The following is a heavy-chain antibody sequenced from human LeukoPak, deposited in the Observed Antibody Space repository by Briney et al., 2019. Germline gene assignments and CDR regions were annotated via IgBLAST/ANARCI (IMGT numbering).Heavy chain of an antibody. CDR3: ARHRGYGGNSHYYYYGMDV. CDR1: GYSFTSYW. CDR2: IYPGASDT. J-gene: IGHJ6*02. V-gene: IGHV5-51*01. D-gene: IGHD4-23*01. Sequence: GASLKISCKGSGYSFTSYWIGWVRQMPGKGLEWMGIIYPGASDTRYTPSFQGQVTISADKSISTAYLQWSSLKASDTAMYYCARHRGYGGNSHYYYYGMDVWGQGTTVTVSS.